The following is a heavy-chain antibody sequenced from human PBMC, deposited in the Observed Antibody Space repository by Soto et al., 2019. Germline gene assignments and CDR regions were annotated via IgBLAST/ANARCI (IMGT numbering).Heavy chain of an antibody. V-gene: IGHV3-30-3*01. CDR1: GFTFSSYA. CDR3: AKDGGGGYYYGMTH. D-gene: IGHD3-3*01. CDR2: MSYDGRIK. J-gene: IGHJ4*02. Sequence: QVQLVESGGGVVQPGTSLRLSCAASGFTFSSYAMHRVRQDPGKGLGWVAVMSYDGRIKDYADSVKGRVTSSMDNTMSTLYLQMNSLRDEDTDVYYCAKDGGGGYYYGMTHWGQGTLVRVSS.